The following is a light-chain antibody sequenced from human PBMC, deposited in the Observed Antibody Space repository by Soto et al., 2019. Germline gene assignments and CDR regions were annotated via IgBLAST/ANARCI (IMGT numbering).Light chain of an antibody. CDR1: QSNSSW. J-gene: IGKJ4*01. CDR2: KTS. Sequence: DIQMTQSPSTLSASVGDRVTITCRASQSNSSWLAWYQQKPGKAPNLLIYKTSSLESGVPSRFSGSGSGTEFTLTVNSLQPDDFATYYCHQYDSYPLTCGGGTKVEIK. V-gene: IGKV1-5*03. CDR3: HQYDSYPLT.